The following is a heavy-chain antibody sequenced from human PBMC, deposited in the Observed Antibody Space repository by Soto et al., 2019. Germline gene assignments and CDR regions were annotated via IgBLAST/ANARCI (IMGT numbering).Heavy chain of an antibody. Sequence: QVQLVESGGGVVQPGRSLRLSCAASGFIFSTHAMHWVRQAPGEGLNWVAGIWYDGSEKYYADSVRGRFIISRDNFKNTLYLPMNSLRPEDTAVYYCATDRSGSQTLFDDWGQGTLVTVSS. D-gene: IGHD3-10*01. CDR1: GFIFSTHA. CDR3: ATDRSGSQTLFDD. J-gene: IGHJ4*02. CDR2: IWYDGSEK. V-gene: IGHV3-33*01.